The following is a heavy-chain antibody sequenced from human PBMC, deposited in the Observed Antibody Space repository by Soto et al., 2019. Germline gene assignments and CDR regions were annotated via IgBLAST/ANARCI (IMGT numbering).Heavy chain of an antibody. V-gene: IGHV1-18*01. D-gene: IGHD6-13*01. J-gene: IGHJ3*02. Sequence: GASVKVSCKASGYTFTSYGISWVRQAPGQGLEWMGWISAYSGNTNYAQKLQGRVTMTTNTSTSTAYMELSSLRSEDTAVYYCARPIIAAAALDAFDIWGQGTMVTVSS. CDR1: GYTFTSYG. CDR2: ISAYSGNT. CDR3: ARPIIAAAALDAFDI.